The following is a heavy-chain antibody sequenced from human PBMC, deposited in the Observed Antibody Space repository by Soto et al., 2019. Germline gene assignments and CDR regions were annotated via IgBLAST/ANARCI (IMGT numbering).Heavy chain of an antibody. CDR1: VFTFSSYW. D-gene: IGHD4-4*01. Sequence: GGSLRLSCAASVFTFSSYWMSWVRQAPGKGLEWVANIKQDGSNKYYADSVKGRFTISRDNSKNTLYLQMNSLRAEDTAVYFCARAPYGNEYYFEYWGQGTLVTASS. V-gene: IGHV3-7*01. CDR2: IKQDGSNK. J-gene: IGHJ4*02. CDR3: ARAPYGNEYYFEY.